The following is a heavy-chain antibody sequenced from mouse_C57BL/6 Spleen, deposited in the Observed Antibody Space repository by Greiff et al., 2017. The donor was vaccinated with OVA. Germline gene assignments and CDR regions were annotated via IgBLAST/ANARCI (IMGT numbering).Heavy chain of an antibody. CDR3: ARIPIYYGNYVGAMDY. V-gene: IGHV2-2*01. D-gene: IGHD2-1*01. CDR2: IWSGGST. Sequence: QVQLQQSGPGLVQPSQSLSITCTVSGFSLTSYGVHWVRQSPGKGLEWLGVIWSGGSTYYNAAFISRLSISKDNSKSQVFFKMNSLQADDTAIYYCARIPIYYGNYVGAMDYWGQGTSVTVSS. CDR1: GFSLTSYG. J-gene: IGHJ4*01.